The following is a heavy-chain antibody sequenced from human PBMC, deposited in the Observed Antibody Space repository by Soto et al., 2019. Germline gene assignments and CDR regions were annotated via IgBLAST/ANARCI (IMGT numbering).Heavy chain of an antibody. J-gene: IGHJ4*02. V-gene: IGHV3-30*18. CDR3: AKDLPTYYYDSFPLALDY. CDR1: GFTFSSYG. D-gene: IGHD3-22*01. Sequence: QVQLVESGGGVVQPGRSLRLSCAASGFTFSSYGMHWVRQAPGKGLEWVAVISYDGSNKYYADSVKGRFTISRDNSKNTLYLQMNSLRAEDTAVYYCAKDLPTYYYDSFPLALDYWGQGTLVTVSS. CDR2: ISYDGSNK.